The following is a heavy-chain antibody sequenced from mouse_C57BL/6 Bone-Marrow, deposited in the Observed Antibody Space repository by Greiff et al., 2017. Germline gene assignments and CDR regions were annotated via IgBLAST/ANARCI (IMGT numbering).Heavy chain of an antibody. Sequence: QVQLQQSGAELVRPGASVKLSCKASGYTFTDYYINWVKQRPGQGLEWIARIYPGSGNTYYNEKFKGKATLTAEKSSSTAYMQLSSLTSEDSAVYVCARVDYGSSYWYFDVWGTGTTVTVSS. V-gene: IGHV1-76*01. CDR3: ARVDYGSSYWYFDV. CDR1: GYTFTDYY. D-gene: IGHD1-1*01. J-gene: IGHJ1*03. CDR2: IYPGSGNT.